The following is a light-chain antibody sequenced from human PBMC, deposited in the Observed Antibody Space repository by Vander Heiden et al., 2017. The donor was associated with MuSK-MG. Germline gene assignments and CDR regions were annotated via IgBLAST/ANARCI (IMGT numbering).Light chain of an antibody. CDR3: QQRSNWPPGYT. CDR1: QSISSY. CDR2: DGS. J-gene: IGKJ2*01. Sequence: EIVLTQSPATLSLSPGESPTLSCRASQSISSYLAWYQQKPGQAPRLLIYDGSNRATGIPARFSGSGSGTDFTLTISSLEPEDVAVYYCQQRSNWPPGYTFGQGTKLEIK. V-gene: IGKV3-11*01.